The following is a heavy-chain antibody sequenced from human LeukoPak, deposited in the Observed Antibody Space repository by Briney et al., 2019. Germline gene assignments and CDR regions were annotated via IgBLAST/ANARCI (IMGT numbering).Heavy chain of an antibody. V-gene: IGHV4-59*05. CDR2: MYYSGST. CDR3: ARHYGYNYGYVDY. J-gene: IGHJ4*02. D-gene: IGHD5-18*01. CDR1: GGSIGSYY. Sequence: SETLSLTCTVSGGSIGSYYWSWIRQPPGKGLEWIGSMYYSGSTYYDPSLKSRVTISVDTSKNQFSLKVSSVTAADTAVYYCARHYGYNYGYVDYWGQGALVTVSS.